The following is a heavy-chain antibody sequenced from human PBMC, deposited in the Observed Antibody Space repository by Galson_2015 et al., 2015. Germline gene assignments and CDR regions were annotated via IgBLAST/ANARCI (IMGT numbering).Heavy chain of an antibody. CDR1: GFSLSTRGVG. J-gene: IGHJ3*02. CDR3: AHSFPGYSSGWFDAFDI. D-gene: IGHD6-19*01. V-gene: IGHV2-5*02. CDR2: IYWDDDK. Sequence: PALVKPTQTLTLTCTFSGFSLSTRGVGVGWIRQPPGKALEWLALIYWDDDKRYSPSLKSRLTITKDTSKNQVVLTMTNMDPVDTATYYCAHSFPGYSSGWFDAFDIWGQGTMVTVSS.